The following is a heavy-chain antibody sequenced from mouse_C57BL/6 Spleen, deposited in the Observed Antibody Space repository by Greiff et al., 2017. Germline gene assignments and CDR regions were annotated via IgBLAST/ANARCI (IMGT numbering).Heavy chain of an antibody. CDR2: INPNYGTT. J-gene: IGHJ3*01. CDR3: ARGLTMTWFAY. D-gene: IGHD2-4*01. CDR1: GYSFTDYN. Sequence: VHVKQSGPELVKPGASVKISCKASGYSFTDYNMNWVKQSNGKSLEWIGVINPNYGTTSYNQKFKGKATLTVDRSSSTAYMQLNSLTSEDSAVYYCARGLTMTWFAYWGQGTLVTVSA. V-gene: IGHV1-39*01.